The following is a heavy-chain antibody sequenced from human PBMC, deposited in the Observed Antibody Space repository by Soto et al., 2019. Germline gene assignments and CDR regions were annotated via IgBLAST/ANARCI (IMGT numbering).Heavy chain of an antibody. Sequence: QVQLQQSGAGLLKPSETLSLTCDVYGGSFSDYIWTWIRQTPGKGLQWIGQINHSGSANYNPSLKSRVTISVHTSSSQFSLEQSSVTAADTAVYYCARGLISGSHYSGGWYYFDSWGQGTQVTVSS. J-gene: IGHJ4*02. D-gene: IGHD1-26*01. CDR3: ARGLISGSHYSGGWYYFDS. CDR1: GGSFSDYI. CDR2: INHSGSA. V-gene: IGHV4-34*01.